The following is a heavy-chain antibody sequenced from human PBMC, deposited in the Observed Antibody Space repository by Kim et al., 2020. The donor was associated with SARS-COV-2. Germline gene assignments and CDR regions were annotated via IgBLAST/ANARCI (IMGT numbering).Heavy chain of an antibody. CDR2: INAGNGNI. V-gene: IGHV1-3*01. Sequence: ASLKVSCKDSGYTFTSYAMHWVRQAPGQRLEWMGWINAGNGNIKYSQKFQGRVTITRDTSESTAYMELSSPRSEDTAVYYCAMLLWFGEFTAKNGMDVWGQGTTVTVSS. J-gene: IGHJ6*02. CDR3: AMLLWFGEFTAKNGMDV. CDR1: GYTFTSYA. D-gene: IGHD3-10*01.